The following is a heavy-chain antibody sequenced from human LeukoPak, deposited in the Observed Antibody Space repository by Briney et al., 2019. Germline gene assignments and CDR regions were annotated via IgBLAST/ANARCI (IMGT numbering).Heavy chain of an antibody. D-gene: IGHD5-24*01. CDR1: GFTFTSSA. CDR2: IVVGSGNT. J-gene: IGHJ4*02. Sequence: ASVKVSCKASGFTFTSSAVQWVRQARGQRLEWIGWIVVGSGNTNYVQKFQERVTITRDMSTSTAYMELSSLRSEDTAVYYCARAIRDGYTDFDYWGQGTLVTVSS. V-gene: IGHV1-58*01. CDR3: ARAIRDGYTDFDY.